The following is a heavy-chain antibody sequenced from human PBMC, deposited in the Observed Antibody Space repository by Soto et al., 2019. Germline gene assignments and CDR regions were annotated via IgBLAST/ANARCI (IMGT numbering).Heavy chain of an antibody. D-gene: IGHD2-2*02. J-gene: IGHJ4*02. CDR3: ATTNLIVVVPAAIRTGY. CDR1: GGSISSSSYY. V-gene: IGHV4-39*01. CDR2: IYYSGST. Sequence: SETLSLTCTVSGGSISSSSYYWGWIRQPPGKGLEWIGSIYYSGSTYYNPSLKSRVTISVDTSKNQFSLKLSSVTAADTAVYYCATTNLIVVVPAAIRTGYWGQGTLVTVSS.